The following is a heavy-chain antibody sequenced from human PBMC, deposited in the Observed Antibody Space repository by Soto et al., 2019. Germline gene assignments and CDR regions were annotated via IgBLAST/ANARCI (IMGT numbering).Heavy chain of an antibody. Sequence: SQTLSLTCAISGDSVSSNSAAWNWIRQSPSRGLEWLGRTYYKSKWYNDFAESVKSRITINSDTSKNQFSLQLNSVTPEDTAVDYCARGRPSSWAMDVWGQGTTVTVSS. V-gene: IGHV6-1*01. CDR2: TYYKSKWYN. CDR1: GDSVSSNSAA. D-gene: IGHD1-26*01. CDR3: ARGRPSSWAMDV. J-gene: IGHJ6*02.